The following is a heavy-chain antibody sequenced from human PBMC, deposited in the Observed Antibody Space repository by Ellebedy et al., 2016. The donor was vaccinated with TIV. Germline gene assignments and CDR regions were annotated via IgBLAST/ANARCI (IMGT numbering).Heavy chain of an antibody. CDR2: FDPEDGET. CDR3: ATLVPPLNNWFDP. Sequence: ASVKVSXXVSGYTLTELSMHWVRQAPGKGLEWMGGFDPEDGETIYAQKFQGRVTMTEDTSTDTAYMELSSLRSEDTAVYYCATLVPPLNNWFDPWGQGTLVTVSS. V-gene: IGHV1-24*01. CDR1: GYTLTELS. J-gene: IGHJ5*02. D-gene: IGHD6-13*01.